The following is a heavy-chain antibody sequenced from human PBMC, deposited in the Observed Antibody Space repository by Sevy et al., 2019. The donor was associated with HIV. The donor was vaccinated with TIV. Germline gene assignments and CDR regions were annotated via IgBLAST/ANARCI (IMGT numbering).Heavy chain of an antibody. Sequence: SETLSLTCTVSGGSISSSSYDWGWIRQPPGKGLEWIGSIFYTGTTYYNPSLKSRVTISVDTSKNQFSLKLTSVTAADTALYYCVRHGGLVVRAFDYWGQGTPVTVSS. D-gene: IGHD3-10*01. CDR2: IFYTGTT. CDR3: VRHGGLVVRAFDY. CDR1: GGSISSSSYD. V-gene: IGHV4-39*01. J-gene: IGHJ4*02.